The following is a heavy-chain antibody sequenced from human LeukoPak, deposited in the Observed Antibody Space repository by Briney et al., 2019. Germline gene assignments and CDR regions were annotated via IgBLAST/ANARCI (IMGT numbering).Heavy chain of an antibody. CDR1: GYTFTSYA. J-gene: IGHJ6*02. V-gene: IGHV1-18*01. D-gene: IGHD4-17*01. CDR2: ISAYNGNT. Sequence: ASVKVSCKASGYTFTSYAMHWVRQAPGLRLEWMGWISAYNGNTNYAQKLQGRVTMATDTSTSTAYMELRSLRSDDTAVYYCARDRGRDYGDYYGMDVWGRGTTVTVSS. CDR3: ARDRGRDYGDYYGMDV.